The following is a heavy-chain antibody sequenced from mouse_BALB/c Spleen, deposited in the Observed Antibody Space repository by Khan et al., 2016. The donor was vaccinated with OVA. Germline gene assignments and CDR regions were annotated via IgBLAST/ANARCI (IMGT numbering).Heavy chain of an antibody. V-gene: IGHV5-6*01. CDR3: ARLAYYYGSEGFAY. CDR1: GFTFSTYG. CDR2: ISSGGSYT. J-gene: IGHJ3*01. D-gene: IGHD1-1*01. Sequence: EVQLQESGGDLVKPGGSLKLSCAASGFTFSTYGMSWVRQTPDKRLEWVATISSGGSYTYYPDNVKGRFTISRDNAKNTLYLQMSSLQSEDTAMYYCARLAYYYGSEGFAYWGQGTLVTVSA.